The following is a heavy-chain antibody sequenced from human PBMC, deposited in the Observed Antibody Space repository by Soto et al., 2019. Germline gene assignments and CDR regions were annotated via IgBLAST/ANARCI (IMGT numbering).Heavy chain of an antibody. CDR2: IYYSGST. J-gene: IGHJ4*02. D-gene: IGHD4-17*01. Sequence: SETLSLTCTVSGGSISSYYWSWIRQPPGKGLEWIGYIYYSGSTNYNPSLKSRVTISVDTSKNQFSLKLSSVTAADTAVYYFASVIGGDSEYYFDDWGQGTLVTVSS. V-gene: IGHV4-59*01. CDR1: GGSISSYY. CDR3: ASVIGGDSEYYFDD.